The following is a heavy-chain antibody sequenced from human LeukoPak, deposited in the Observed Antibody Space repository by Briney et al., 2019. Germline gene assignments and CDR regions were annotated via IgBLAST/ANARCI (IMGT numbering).Heavy chain of an antibody. CDR1: GFTFDDYA. Sequence: GGSLRLSCAASGFTFDDYAMHWVRQAPGKGLEWVSGISWNSGSIGYADSVKGRFTISRDNAKNSLYLQMNSLRAEDTALYYCAKESIAAAGTFDYWGQGTLVTVSS. V-gene: IGHV3-9*01. D-gene: IGHD6-13*01. CDR3: AKESIAAAGTFDY. CDR2: ISWNSGSI. J-gene: IGHJ4*02.